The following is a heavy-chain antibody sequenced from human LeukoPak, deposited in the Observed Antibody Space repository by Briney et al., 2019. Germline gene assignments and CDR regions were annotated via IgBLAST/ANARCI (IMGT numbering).Heavy chain of an antibody. Sequence: GGSLRLSCAASGFTFSSYGMHWVRQAPGKGLEWVAVISNDGSNKYYADSVKGRFTVSRDNSKNTLYLQMNSLRAEDTAVFYCAKDRRGFTYNFDYWGQGTLVTVSS. J-gene: IGHJ4*02. CDR1: GFTFSSYG. CDR2: ISNDGSNK. CDR3: AKDRRGFTYNFDY. V-gene: IGHV3-30*18. D-gene: IGHD5-18*01.